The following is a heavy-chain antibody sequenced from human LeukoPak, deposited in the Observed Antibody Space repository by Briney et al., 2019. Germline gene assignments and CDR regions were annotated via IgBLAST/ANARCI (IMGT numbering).Heavy chain of an antibody. V-gene: IGHV1-2*02. CDR1: GYTFTGYY. CDR3: ARDRKARYYYGSGPYWGY. J-gene: IGHJ4*02. CDR2: INPNSGGT. Sequence: GASVKVSCKASGYTFTGYYMHWVRQAPGQGLEWMGWINPNSGGTNYAQKFQGRVTMTRDTSISTAYMERSRLRSDDTAVYYCARDRKARYYYGSGPYWGYWGQGTLVTVSS. D-gene: IGHD3-10*01.